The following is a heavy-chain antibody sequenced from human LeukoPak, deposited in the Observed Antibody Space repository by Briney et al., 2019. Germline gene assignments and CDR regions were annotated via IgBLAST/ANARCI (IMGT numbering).Heavy chain of an antibody. CDR2: ISWNSGSI. CDR1: GLIFDDYA. V-gene: IGHV3-9*01. Sequence: GGSLRLSCAVSGLIFDDYAMHWVRQAPGKGLEWVSGISWNSGSIDYADSVKGRFTISRDNAKNSLYLQMNSLRAEDTAVYYCARDGRDGSGSYKSEYFQHWGQGTLVTVSS. CDR3: ARDGRDGSGSYKSEYFQH. J-gene: IGHJ1*01. D-gene: IGHD3-10*01.